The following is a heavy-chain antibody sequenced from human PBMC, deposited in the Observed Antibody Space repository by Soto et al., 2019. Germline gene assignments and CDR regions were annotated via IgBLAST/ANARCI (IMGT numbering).Heavy chain of an antibody. J-gene: IGHJ4*02. CDR3: AREDYGGNACFVS. V-gene: IGHV3-7*03. D-gene: IGHD4-17*01. CDR2: IKQDGSEK. Sequence: GGSLRLSCAASGFTFSSYWMSWVRQAPGKGLEWVANIKQDGSEKYYVDSVKGRFTISRDNAKNSLYLQMNSLRAEDTAVYYCAREDYGGNACFVSWGQGTLVPVSS. CDR1: GFTFSSYW.